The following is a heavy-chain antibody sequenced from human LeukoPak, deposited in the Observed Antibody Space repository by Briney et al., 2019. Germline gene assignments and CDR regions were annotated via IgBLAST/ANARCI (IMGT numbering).Heavy chain of an antibody. CDR1: GDSVSSNR. CDR3: ARHGDVRGVICLIDY. J-gene: IGHJ4*02. CDR2: IYDSGSS. V-gene: IGHV4-59*08. D-gene: IGHD3-10*02. Sequence: SETLSLTCIVSGDSVSSNRWGWVRQSPGKGLEWIGYIYDSGSSSYNPSLKSRVTISVDMSKNQFSLRLASVTAADTAVYYCARHGDVRGVICLIDYWGQGTLVAVSS.